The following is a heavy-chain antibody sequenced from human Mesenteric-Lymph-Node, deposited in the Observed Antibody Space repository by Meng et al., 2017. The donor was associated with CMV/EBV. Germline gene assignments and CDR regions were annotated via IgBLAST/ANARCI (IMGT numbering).Heavy chain of an antibody. CDR2: INPSGGRT. Sequence: VRQAPGQGLEWVGMINPSGGRTSYAPKFKGRVTVTSDTSTSTVYMELSSLRSEDTAVFYCARVIGQFSGPDFWSGYFDYWGQGTLVTVSS. V-gene: IGHV1-46*01. J-gene: IGHJ4*02. D-gene: IGHD3-3*01. CDR3: ARVIGQFSGPDFWSGYFDY.